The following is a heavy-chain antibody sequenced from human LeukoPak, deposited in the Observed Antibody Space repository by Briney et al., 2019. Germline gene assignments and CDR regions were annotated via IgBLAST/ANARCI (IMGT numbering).Heavy chain of an antibody. Sequence: GGSLRLSCAASGFTFSDYYMSWIRQAPGKGLEWVSYISSSGSTIYYADSVKGRFTISRDNSKNTLYLQMNSLRAEDTAVYYCAKEYCGGDCLDAFDIWGQGTMVTVSS. CDR1: GFTFSDYY. CDR2: ISSSGSTI. J-gene: IGHJ3*02. D-gene: IGHD2-21*02. CDR3: AKEYCGGDCLDAFDI. V-gene: IGHV3-11*01.